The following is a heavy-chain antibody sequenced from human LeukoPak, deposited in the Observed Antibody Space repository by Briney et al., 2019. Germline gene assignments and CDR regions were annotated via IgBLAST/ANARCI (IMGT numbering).Heavy chain of an antibody. CDR2: INHSGST. CDR3: ARQRGYGSGSYRYYFDY. Sequence: PSGTLSLTCAVYGGPFSGYYWSWIRQPPGKGLEWIGEINHSGSTNYNPSLKSRVTISVDTSKNQFSLKLSSVTAADTAVYYCARQRGYGSGSYRYYFDYWGQGTLVTVSS. J-gene: IGHJ4*02. V-gene: IGHV4-34*01. CDR1: GGPFSGYY. D-gene: IGHD3-10*01.